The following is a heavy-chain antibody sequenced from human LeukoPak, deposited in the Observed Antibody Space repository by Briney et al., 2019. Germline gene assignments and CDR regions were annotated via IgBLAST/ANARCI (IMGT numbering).Heavy chain of an antibody. V-gene: IGHV3-7*03. Sequence: GGSLRLSCAASGFIFGKYWMSWVRQAPGKGLEWVANIKLDGSEKNYVDSVKGRFTISRDNTKNSLYLQMNSLRAEDTAVFYCARDQYDTWSRRGNFDSWGQGTLVIVSS. CDR1: GFIFGKYW. CDR2: IKLDGSEK. D-gene: IGHD3-3*01. CDR3: ARDQYDTWSRRGNFDS. J-gene: IGHJ4*02.